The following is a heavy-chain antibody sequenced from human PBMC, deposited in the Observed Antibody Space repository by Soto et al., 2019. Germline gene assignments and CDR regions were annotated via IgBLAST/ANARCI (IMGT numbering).Heavy chain of an antibody. V-gene: IGHV1-69*12. D-gene: IGHD2-8*01. CDR2: IMPVFRTP. CDR3: ARDNDRPQLGGNYYYILDV. CDR1: GGTFRTAA. J-gene: IGHJ6*02. Sequence: QVHLEQSGAEVKKPGSSVKVSCKASGGTFRTAAVSWVRQAPGQGLEWLGGIMPVFRTPDYAQKFQGRVTITADESTSTGYMELSGLRSDDTAVYYCARDNDRPQLGGNYYYILDVWGQGTTITVSS.